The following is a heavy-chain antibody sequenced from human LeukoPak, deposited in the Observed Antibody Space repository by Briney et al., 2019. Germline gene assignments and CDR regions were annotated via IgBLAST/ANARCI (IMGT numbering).Heavy chain of an antibody. CDR3: AYGMDV. CDR2: IYYSGST. V-gene: IGHV4-59*01. Sequence: SETLSLTCTVSGGSISSYYWSWIRQPPGKGLEWLGYIYYSGSTNYNPSLKSRVTISVDTSKNQFSLKLSSVTAADTAVYYCAYGMDVWGQGTTVTVSS. CDR1: GGSISSYY. J-gene: IGHJ6*02.